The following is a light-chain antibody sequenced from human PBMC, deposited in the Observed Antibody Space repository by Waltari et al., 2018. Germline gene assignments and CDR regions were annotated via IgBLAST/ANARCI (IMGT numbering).Light chain of an antibody. CDR1: QTIGLS. Sequence: TVITQSPATLSVSPGERATIPCRTSQTIGLSLAWYQQRPGQAPRLLIYHTSTRATGVPARFSGSGSESEFTPTISTLQSEDVAVYYCQQYNRWPPGTFGQGTRVEI. V-gene: IGKV3-15*01. J-gene: IGKJ1*01. CDR3: QQYNRWPPGT. CDR2: HTS.